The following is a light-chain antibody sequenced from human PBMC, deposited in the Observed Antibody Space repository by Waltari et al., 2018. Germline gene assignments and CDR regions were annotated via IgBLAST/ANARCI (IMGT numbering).Light chain of an antibody. J-gene: IGKJ3*01. V-gene: IGKV2-28*01. CDR3: MQALQTPFT. CDR1: QSLLSSNGYNY. CDR2: YGS. Sequence: DIVMTQTPLSLPVTLGEPASISCRSSQSLLSSNGYNYLNWYLQKPGQSPQLLIYYGSIRASGVPDRFSGSGSGTDFTLRISRVEADDVGFYYCMQALQTPFTFGPGTKLDIK.